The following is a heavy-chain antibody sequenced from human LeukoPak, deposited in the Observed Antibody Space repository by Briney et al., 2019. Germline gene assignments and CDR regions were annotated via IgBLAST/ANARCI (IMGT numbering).Heavy chain of an antibody. CDR1: GFTFCAFV. CDR2: FSSTGDNT. CDR3: VIETGY. Sequence: GGTLRLSCSVSGFTFCAFVMHRVREAPGPGVEYVSAFSSTGDNTYYADSVKGRFTIARDNSKNTLYLQMSSLRADDTAVYYCVIETGYWGQVTLVTVSS. J-gene: IGHJ4*02. V-gene: IGHV3-64D*06.